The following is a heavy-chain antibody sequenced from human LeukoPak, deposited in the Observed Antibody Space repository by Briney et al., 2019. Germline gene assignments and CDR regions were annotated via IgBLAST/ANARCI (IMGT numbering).Heavy chain of an antibody. CDR2: ISGSGGST. J-gene: IGHJ4*02. CDR1: GFTFSSYA. CDR3: AKDSYPGIAVAGVMYYFDY. Sequence: GGSLRLSCAASGFTFSSYAMSWVRQAPGKGVEWVSAISGSGGSTYYADSVKGRFTISRDNSKNTLYLQMNSLRAEDTAVYYCAKDSYPGIAVAGVMYYFDYWGQGTLVTVSS. D-gene: IGHD6-19*01. V-gene: IGHV3-23*01.